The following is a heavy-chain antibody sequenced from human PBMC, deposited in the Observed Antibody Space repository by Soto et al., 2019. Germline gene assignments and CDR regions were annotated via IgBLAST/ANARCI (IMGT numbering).Heavy chain of an antibody. D-gene: IGHD6-13*01. J-gene: IGHJ6*02. CDR1: GGSVRSGSYY. CDR2: ILYSGIT. Sequence: LSLTCTVSGGSVRSGSYYWSWIRQPPGKGLEWIGYILYSGITKNPPLRSRVTMSVDTSKNQFSLKLSSVTAADTAVYYCARDALGIAAAGTGVEGYYYYYGMDVWGQGTTVTVSS. V-gene: IGHV4-61*01. CDR3: ARDALGIAAAGTGVEGYYYYYGMDV.